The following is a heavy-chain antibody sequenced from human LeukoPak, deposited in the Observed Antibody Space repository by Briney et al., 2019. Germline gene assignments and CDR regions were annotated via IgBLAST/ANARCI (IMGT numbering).Heavy chain of an antibody. J-gene: IGHJ4*02. CDR3: AKASSIVIVVGLGFDY. Sequence: VGSLRLSCAASGFTSSSYAMSWVRQAPGKGLEWVSAISGSGGSTYYADSVKGRFTISRDNSKNTLYLQMNSLRAEDTAVYYCAKASSIVIVVGLGFDYWGQGTLATVSS. D-gene: IGHD2-2*01. V-gene: IGHV3-23*01. CDR1: GFTSSSYA. CDR2: ISGSGGST.